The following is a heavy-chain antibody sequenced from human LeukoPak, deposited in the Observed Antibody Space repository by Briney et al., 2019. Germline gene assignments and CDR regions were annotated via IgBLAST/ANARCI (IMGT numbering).Heavy chain of an antibody. Sequence: GGSLRLSCAASGLGFSDFYMSWIRQAPGKGLEWVSYISSSSSYTNYADSVKGRFTISRDNAKNSLYLQMNSLRAEDTAVYYCARPLSIVGATIGAFDIWGQGTMVTVSS. CDR1: GLGFSDFY. J-gene: IGHJ3*02. V-gene: IGHV3-11*06. CDR2: ISSSSSYT. D-gene: IGHD1-26*01. CDR3: ARPLSIVGATIGAFDI.